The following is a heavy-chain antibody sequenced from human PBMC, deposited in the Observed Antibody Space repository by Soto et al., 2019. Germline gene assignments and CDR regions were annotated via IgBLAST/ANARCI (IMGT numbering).Heavy chain of an antibody. J-gene: IGHJ5*02. CDR2: PYSGGST. V-gene: IGHV3-53*01. CDR3: ARHRHPRGTVGATSPLDP. D-gene: IGHD1-26*01. CDR1: GFSVSSNY. Sequence: PGGSLRLSCALSGFSVSSNYLSWVRQAPGKGLEWVAVPYSGGSTYYADYVQGRFTISRDKSNNTLYLQMRRVRAEDTAVYFCARHRHPRGTVGATSPLDPWGQGTQVTVSS.